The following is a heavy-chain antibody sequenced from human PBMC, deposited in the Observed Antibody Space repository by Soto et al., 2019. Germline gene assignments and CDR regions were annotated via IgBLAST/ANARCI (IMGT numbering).Heavy chain of an antibody. Sequence: GGSLRLSCAASGFRFSDYSMNWVRQAPGRGLEWVSSISSSSCTTYYADSVKGRFTISRDNSKNSLYLQMNSLRAEDTAVYYCARGGEFEHYSYYMDVWGKGTTVTVSS. CDR1: GFRFSDYS. V-gene: IGHV3-48*01. D-gene: IGHD7-27*01. CDR3: ARGGEFEHYSYYMDV. CDR2: ISSSSCTT. J-gene: IGHJ6*03.